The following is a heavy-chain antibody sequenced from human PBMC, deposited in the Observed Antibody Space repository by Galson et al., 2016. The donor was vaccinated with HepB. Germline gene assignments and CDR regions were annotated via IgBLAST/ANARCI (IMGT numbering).Heavy chain of an antibody. Sequence: SLRLSCAASGFTFSSYSMNWVRQAPGEGLEWVSSIGSNNRYIYYADSVRGRFTISRDNAKRSLYLQMNSLRAEDTAAYYCAGWYLGYRFYGMDVWGQGTTVTVSS. V-gene: IGHV3-21*01. D-gene: IGHD6-19*01. J-gene: IGHJ6*02. CDR3: AGWYLGYRFYGMDV. CDR1: GFTFSSYS. CDR2: IGSNNRYI.